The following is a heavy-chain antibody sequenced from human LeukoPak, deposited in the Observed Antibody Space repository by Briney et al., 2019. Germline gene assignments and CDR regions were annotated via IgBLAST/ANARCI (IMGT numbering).Heavy chain of an antibody. Sequence: PGGSLRLSCAASGFTFSRYCMYWVRQAPGKGLEWVSAISGSGDSAYYADSVKGRFTISRDNSKDTLYLQMNSLRAEDTAVYYCAKGGRQGDACSYYLYFDYWGQGTLVTVSS. CDR1: GFTFSRYC. CDR2: ISGSGDSA. V-gene: IGHV3-23*01. J-gene: IGHJ4*02. D-gene: IGHD1-26*01. CDR3: AKGGRQGDACSYYLYFDY.